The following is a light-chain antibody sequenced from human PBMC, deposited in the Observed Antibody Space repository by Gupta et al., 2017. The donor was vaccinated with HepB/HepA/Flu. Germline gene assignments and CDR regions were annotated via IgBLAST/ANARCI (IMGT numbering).Light chain of an antibody. CDR2: YND. V-gene: IGLV1-44*01. CDR3: AAWDTSLNVVV. CDR1: GSNVGRNN. J-gene: IGLJ2*01. Sequence: QSVLTQSTSVSGTPGQRVTISCSGSGSNVGRNNVNWYQQLPGTAPKLLIYYNDERPSGVPDRISGSKSGTSASLAISGLQSEDEADYYCAAWDTSLNVVVFGGGTKLTVL.